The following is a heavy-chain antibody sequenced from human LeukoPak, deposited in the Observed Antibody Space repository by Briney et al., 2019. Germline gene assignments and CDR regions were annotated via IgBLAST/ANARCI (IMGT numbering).Heavy chain of an antibody. V-gene: IGHV3-74*03. D-gene: IGHD5-18*01. CDR1: GFTFSRYW. CDR3: VRDSYGVDY. J-gene: IGHJ4*02. Sequence: GGSLRLSCAASGFTFSRYWMQWVRQAPGQGLVWLSHINSDGSSTTYADSVRGRFTTSRDNAKNTLYLQMNSLRAEDTAVYYCVRDSYGVDYWGQGTLVTVSS. CDR2: INSDGSST.